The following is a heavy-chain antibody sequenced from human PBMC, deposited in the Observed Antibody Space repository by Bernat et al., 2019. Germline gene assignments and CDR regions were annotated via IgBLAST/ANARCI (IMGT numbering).Heavy chain of an antibody. Sequence: QVQLVESGGGVVQPGRSLRLSCAASGFTFSSYGMHWVRQAPGKGLEWVAVIWYDGSNKYYADSVKGRFTISRDKSKNTLYLQMNSLRAEDTAVYYCARDPDCSSTSCYYYGMDVWGQGTTVTVSS. CDR3: ARDPDCSSTSCYYYGMDV. D-gene: IGHD2-2*01. CDR2: IWYDGSNK. CDR1: GFTFSSYG. J-gene: IGHJ6*02. V-gene: IGHV3-33*01.